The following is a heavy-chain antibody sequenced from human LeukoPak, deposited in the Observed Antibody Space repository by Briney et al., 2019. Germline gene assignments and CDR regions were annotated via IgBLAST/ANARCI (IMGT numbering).Heavy chain of an antibody. CDR3: AREFTMSRAFDI. CDR2: INPNSGGT. V-gene: IGHV1-2*02. D-gene: IGHD3-10*02. CDR1: GYTFTGYY. Sequence: GASVKVSCKASGYTFTGYYMHWVRQAPGQGLEWMGWINPNSGGTNYAQKFQGRVAMTRDTSISTAYMELSRLRSDDTAVYYCAREFTMSRAFDIWGQGTMVTVSS. J-gene: IGHJ3*02.